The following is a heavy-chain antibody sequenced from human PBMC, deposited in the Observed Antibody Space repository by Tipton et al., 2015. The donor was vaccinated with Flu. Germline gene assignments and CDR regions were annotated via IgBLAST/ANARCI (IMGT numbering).Heavy chain of an antibody. D-gene: IGHD6-13*01. CDR3: ARDREKQQLGAFDI. CDR1: GFTFSSYS. J-gene: IGHJ3*02. CDR2: ISSSSSYI. V-gene: IGHV3-21*01. Sequence: LRLSCAASGFTFSSYSMNWVRQAPGKGLEWVSSISSSSSYIYYADSVKGRFTISRDNAKNSLYLQMNSLRAEDTAVYYCARDREKQQLGAFDIWGQGTMVTVSS.